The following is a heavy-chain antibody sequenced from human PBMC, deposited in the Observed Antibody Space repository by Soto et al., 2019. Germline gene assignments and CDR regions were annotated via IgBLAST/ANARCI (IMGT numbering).Heavy chain of an antibody. CDR3: ARDQNYGEVRASGKYYFDY. CDR1: GFTFSSYW. CDR2: IKQDGSEK. D-gene: IGHD4-17*01. J-gene: IGHJ4*02. Sequence: PGGSLRLSCAASGFTFSSYWMSWVRQAPGKGLEWVANIKQDGSEKYYVDSVKGRFTISRDNAKNSLYLQMNSLRAEDTAVYYCARDQNYGEVRASGKYYFDYWGQGTLVTVSS. V-gene: IGHV3-7*05.